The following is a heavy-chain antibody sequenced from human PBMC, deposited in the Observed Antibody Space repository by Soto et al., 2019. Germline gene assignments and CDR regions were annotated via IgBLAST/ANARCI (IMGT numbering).Heavy chain of an antibody. V-gene: IGHV1-69*13. CDR3: AREMEEYCSSTSCFPMDV. J-gene: IGHJ6*02. CDR1: GGTFSSYA. Sequence: SVKVSCKASGGTFSSYAISWVRQAPGQGLEWMGGIIPIFGTANYAQKFQGRVTITADESTSTAYMELSSLRSEDTAVYYCAREMEEYCSSTSCFPMDVWGQGTTVTVSS. D-gene: IGHD2-2*01. CDR2: IIPIFGTA.